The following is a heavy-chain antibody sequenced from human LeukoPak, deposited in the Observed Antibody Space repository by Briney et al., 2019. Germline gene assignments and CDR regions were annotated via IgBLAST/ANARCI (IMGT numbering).Heavy chain of an antibody. Sequence: GGSLRLSCAASGFTFSSYGMHWVRQAPGKGLEWVAVISYDGSNKYYADSVKGRFTISRDNSKNTLYLQMNSLRAEDTAVYYCATLRGVRGVSDFDYWGQGTLVTVSS. CDR3: ATLRGVRGVSDFDY. D-gene: IGHD3-10*01. CDR1: GFTFSSYG. CDR2: ISYDGSNK. J-gene: IGHJ4*02. V-gene: IGHV3-30*03.